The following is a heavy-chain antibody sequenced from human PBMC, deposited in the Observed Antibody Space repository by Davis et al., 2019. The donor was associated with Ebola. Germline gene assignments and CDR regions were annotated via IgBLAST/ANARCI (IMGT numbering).Heavy chain of an antibody. CDR1: GFTFSSYS. J-gene: IGHJ4*02. CDR2: ISSSSSYI. CDR3: AGLTFGGVIVGY. Sequence: GGSLRLSCAASGFTFSSYSMNWVRQAPGKGLEWVSSISSSSSYIYYADSVKGRFTISRDNAKNSLYLQMNSLRAEDTAVYYCAGLTFGGVIVGYWGQGTLVTVSS. V-gene: IGHV3-21*01. D-gene: IGHD3-16*02.